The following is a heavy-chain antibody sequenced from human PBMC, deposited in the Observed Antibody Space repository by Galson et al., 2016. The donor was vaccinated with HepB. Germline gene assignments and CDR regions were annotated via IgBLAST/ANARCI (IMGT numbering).Heavy chain of an antibody. CDR3: VREGLADGSYFDY. CDR1: GFIFSTYW. CDR2: IKEDGSED. Sequence: SLRLSCAASGFIFSTYWMSWVRQAPGKGLEWVANIKEDGSEDYYVDAVRGRFTISRDNAKNSLYFQMNSLKVEDTAIYYCVREGLADGSYFDYWGQGTLVTVSS. D-gene: IGHD5-24*01. V-gene: IGHV3-7*01. J-gene: IGHJ4*02.